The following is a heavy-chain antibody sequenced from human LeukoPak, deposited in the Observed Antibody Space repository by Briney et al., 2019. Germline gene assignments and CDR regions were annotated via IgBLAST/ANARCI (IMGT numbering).Heavy chain of an antibody. Sequence: PGGSLRLSCAASGFTFSDYYMSWIRQAPGKGLEWVSYISSSGSTIYYADSVKGRFTISRDNAKNSLYLQMNSLRAEDTAVYYCARDTVVVPAAIWVYWGQGTLVTVSS. J-gene: IGHJ4*02. CDR2: ISSSGSTI. V-gene: IGHV3-11*04. CDR3: ARDTVVVPAAIWVY. D-gene: IGHD2-2*01. CDR1: GFTFSDYY.